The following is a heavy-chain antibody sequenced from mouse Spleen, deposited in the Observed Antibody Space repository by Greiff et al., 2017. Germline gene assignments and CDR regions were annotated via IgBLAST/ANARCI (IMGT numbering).Heavy chain of an antibody. CDR1: GYTFTSYW. D-gene: IGHD1-1*01. CDR2: INPSTGYT. Sequence: VQLQQPGAELVKPGASVKLSCKASGYTFTSYWMHWVKQRPGPGLEWLGYINPSTGYTEYNQKFKDKATLTADKSSSTAYMQLSSLTSEDSAVYYCARLVVDAMDYWGQGTSVTVSS. V-gene: IGHV1-7*01. CDR3: ARLVVDAMDY. J-gene: IGHJ4*01.